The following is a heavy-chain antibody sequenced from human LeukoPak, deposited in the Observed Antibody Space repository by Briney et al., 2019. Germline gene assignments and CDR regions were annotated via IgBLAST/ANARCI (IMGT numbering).Heavy chain of an antibody. J-gene: IGHJ6*02. D-gene: IGHD2-2*01. Sequence: GGSLRLSCAASGFTFSSYGMHWVRQAPGKGLEWVAVIWYDGSNKYYADSVKGRFTISRDNSKNTLYLQMNSLRAEDTAVYYCARDSRPYCSSTSCYAYYGMDVWGQGTTVTVSS. V-gene: IGHV3-33*01. CDR2: IWYDGSNK. CDR3: ARDSRPYCSSTSCYAYYGMDV. CDR1: GFTFSSYG.